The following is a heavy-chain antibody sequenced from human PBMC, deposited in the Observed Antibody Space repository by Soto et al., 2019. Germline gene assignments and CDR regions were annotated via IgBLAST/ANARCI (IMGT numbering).Heavy chain of an antibody. Sequence: QITLKESGPTLVKPTQTLTLTCTFSGFSLSTTGVGVGWIRQPPGKALDWLALIYWDDDKRYSPSLKSRLTITKDTSKTQVVLTMPNMDPIAPATYYGEHAPPVTTGGDYWGQGTLVTVSS. CDR1: GFSLSTTGVG. V-gene: IGHV2-5*02. J-gene: IGHJ4*02. D-gene: IGHD4-17*01. CDR3: EHAPPVTTGGDY. CDR2: IYWDDDK.